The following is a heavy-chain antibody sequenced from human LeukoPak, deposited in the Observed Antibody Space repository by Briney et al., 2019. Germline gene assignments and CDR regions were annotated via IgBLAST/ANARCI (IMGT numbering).Heavy chain of an antibody. J-gene: IGHJ6*02. CDR2: IKQDGSEK. V-gene: IGHV3-7*01. D-gene: IGHD3-10*01. CDR1: GFTFSSYW. CDR3: ARVGSGPLYYGMDV. Sequence: GGSLRLSCAASGFTFSSYWMSWVRQAPGKGLEWVANIKQDGSEKYYVDSVKGRFTISRDNAKNSLYLQMNSLRAEDTAVYYCARVGSGPLYYGMDVWGQGTTVTVSS.